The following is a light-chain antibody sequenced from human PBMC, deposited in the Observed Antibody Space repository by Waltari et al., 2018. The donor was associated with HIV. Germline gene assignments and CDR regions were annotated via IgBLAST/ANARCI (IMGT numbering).Light chain of an antibody. CDR2: VIG. CDR1: SSNIGNDY. CDR3: GTWDRTLGGGV. V-gene: IGLV1-51*01. Sequence: QSVLTQPPSVSAAPGQKVTISCPRSSSNIGNDYVSWYHHVPGAAPRLLIYVIGKRPAGLPGRFSGSGPGTSSTLAITGVQTGDEADDYCGTWDRTLGGGVFGGGTKLNVL. J-gene: IGLJ3*02.